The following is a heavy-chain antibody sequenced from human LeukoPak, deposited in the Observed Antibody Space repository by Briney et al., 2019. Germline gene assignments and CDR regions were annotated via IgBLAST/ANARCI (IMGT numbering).Heavy chain of an antibody. D-gene: IGHD6-19*01. CDR3: AKDRQWRGSGPYYFDY. CDR2: ISYDGSNK. CDR1: GFTFSSYS. V-gene: IGHV3-30*18. Sequence: GGSLRLSCAASGFTFSSYSMNWVRQAPGKGLEWVAVISYDGSNKYYADSVKGRFTISRDNSKNTLYLQMNSLRAEDTAVYYCAKDRQWRGSGPYYFDYWGQGTLVTVSS. J-gene: IGHJ4*02.